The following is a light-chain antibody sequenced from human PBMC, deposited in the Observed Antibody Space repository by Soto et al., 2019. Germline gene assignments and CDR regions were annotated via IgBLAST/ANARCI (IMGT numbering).Light chain of an antibody. CDR1: QSVRSSY. Sequence: LVLTQSPVTLSLSTGERATLSCRASQSVRSSYLAWYQQKPGQAPRPLIYGASTRATGIPARFSGSGSGTEFTLTIISLQSEDFAVYYCQQYNNWPRTVGQGTKVDIK. CDR3: QQYNNWPRT. V-gene: IGKV3-15*01. CDR2: GAS. J-gene: IGKJ1*01.